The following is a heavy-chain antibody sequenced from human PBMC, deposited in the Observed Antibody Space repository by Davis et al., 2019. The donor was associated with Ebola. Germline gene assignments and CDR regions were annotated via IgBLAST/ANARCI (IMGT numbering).Heavy chain of an antibody. CDR2: IYPGDSDT. CDR3: ARRVVTAIWYFDL. D-gene: IGHD2-21*02. Sequence: GESLKISCKGSGYSFTSYWIAWVRQMPGKGLECMGIIYPGDSDTRYSPSFEGQVTISADKSISTAYLQWSSLKASDTAMYYCARRVVTAIWYFDLWGRGTLVTVSS. J-gene: IGHJ2*01. V-gene: IGHV5-51*01. CDR1: GYSFTSYW.